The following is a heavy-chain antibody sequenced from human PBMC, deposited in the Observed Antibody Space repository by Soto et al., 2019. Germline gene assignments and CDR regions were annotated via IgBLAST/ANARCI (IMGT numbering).Heavy chain of an antibody. D-gene: IGHD2-21*02. J-gene: IGHJ5*02. Sequence: QLQLQESGPGLVKPSETLSLTCTVSGGSISSSSYFWGWIRQPPGKGLEWIGSIYYSGSTYYNPSLKSGVTVSVDTSKNQFSLKLSSVTDPDTAVYYCARHPSDFWFDPWGQGTLVSVSS. V-gene: IGHV4-39*01. CDR1: GGSISSSSYF. CDR2: IYYSGST. CDR3: ARHPSDFWFDP.